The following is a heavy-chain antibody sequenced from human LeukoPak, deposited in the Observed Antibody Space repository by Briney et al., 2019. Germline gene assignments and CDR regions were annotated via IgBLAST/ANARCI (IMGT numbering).Heavy chain of an antibody. CDR1: GFTFSSYG. J-gene: IGHJ4*02. D-gene: IGHD3-9*01. CDR3: AKGWYYDILTGLNY. Sequence: GGSLRLSCAASGFTFSSYGMHWVRQAPGKGLEWVAVIWYDGSNKHYADSVKGRFTISRDNSKNTLYLQMNSLRAEDTAVYYCAKGWYYDILTGLNYWGQGTLVTVSS. CDR2: IWYDGSNK. V-gene: IGHV3-33*06.